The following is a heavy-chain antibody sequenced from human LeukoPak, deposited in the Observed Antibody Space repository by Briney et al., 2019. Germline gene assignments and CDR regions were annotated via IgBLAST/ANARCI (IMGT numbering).Heavy chain of an antibody. CDR3: ASAGRGDSQHYGMDV. CDR2: ISAYNGNT. D-gene: IGHD3-10*01. CDR1: GYTFTSYG. J-gene: IGHJ6*02. Sequence: ASVKVSCKAPGYTFTSYGISRVRQAPGQGLEWMGWISAYNGNTNYAQKLQGRVTMTTDTSTSTAYMELRSLRSDDTAVYYCASAGRGDSQHYGMDVWGQGTTVTVSS. V-gene: IGHV1-18*01.